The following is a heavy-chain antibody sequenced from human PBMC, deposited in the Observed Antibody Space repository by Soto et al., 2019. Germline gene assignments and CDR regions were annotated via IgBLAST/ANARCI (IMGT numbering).Heavy chain of an antibody. CDR1: GGSISSGGYY. CDR3: ARGYSRPLYYFDY. J-gene: IGHJ4*02. Sequence: QVQLQESGPGLVKPSQTLSLTCTVSGGSISSGGYYWSWIRQHPGKGLEWIGYIYYSGSTYSNPSLKSRVTISVDTSKNQFSLKLSSVTAADTAVYYCARGYSRPLYYFDYWGQGTLVTVSS. V-gene: IGHV4-31*03. CDR2: IYYSGST. D-gene: IGHD2-15*01.